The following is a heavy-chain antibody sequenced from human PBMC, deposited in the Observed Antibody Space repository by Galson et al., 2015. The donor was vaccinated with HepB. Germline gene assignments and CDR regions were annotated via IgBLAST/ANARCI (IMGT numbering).Heavy chain of an antibody. V-gene: IGHV1-8*01. J-gene: IGHJ3*02. D-gene: IGHD4-23*01. CDR2: MNPNSGNT. CDR3: ARGSKDYDSNSGSAVFDI. Sequence: SVKVSCKASGYTFTSYDINWVRQATGQGLEWMGWMNPNSGNTGYAQKFQGRVTMTRNTSISSAYMELSSLRSGDTAVYYCARGSKDYDSNSGSAVFDIWGQGTLVTVSS. CDR1: GYTFTSYD.